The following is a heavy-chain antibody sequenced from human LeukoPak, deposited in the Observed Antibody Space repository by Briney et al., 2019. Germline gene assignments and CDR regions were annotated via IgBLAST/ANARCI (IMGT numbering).Heavy chain of an antibody. CDR1: GFTVSSNY. J-gene: IGHJ4*02. D-gene: IGHD3-3*01. V-gene: IGHV3-66*01. Sequence: GGSLRLSCAASGFTVSSNYMSWVRQAPGKGLEWVSLILGSGDTRYADSVKGRFTISGDNFKNTLYLQMNSLRAEDTAVYYCAKASMNTIFGVVTSYPYYFDYWGQGTLVTVSS. CDR2: ILGSGDT. CDR3: AKASMNTIFGVVTSYPYYFDY.